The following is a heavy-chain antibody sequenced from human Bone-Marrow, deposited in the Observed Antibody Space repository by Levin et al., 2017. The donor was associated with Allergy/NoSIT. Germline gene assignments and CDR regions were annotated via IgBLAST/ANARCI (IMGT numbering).Heavy chain of an antibody. Sequence: GESLKISCAGSGFGFAEYTMIWFRQGPGKGLEWVGFMRSTTYGGTTEFAASVKGRFTISRDDSNSIAYLQMKSLKSEDTAVYYCSGLVGTTTLLDYWGRGTLVTVSS. CDR2: MRSTTYGGTT. J-gene: IGHJ4*02. V-gene: IGHV3-49*03. CDR3: SGLVGTTTLLDY. CDR1: GFGFAEYT. D-gene: IGHD1-26*01.